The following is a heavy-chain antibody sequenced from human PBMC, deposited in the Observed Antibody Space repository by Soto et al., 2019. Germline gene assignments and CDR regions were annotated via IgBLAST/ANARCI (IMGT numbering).Heavy chain of an antibody. CDR3: AKDRRARAASPGDPYYFDY. J-gene: IGHJ4*02. D-gene: IGHD2-15*01. CDR1: GFTFSSYA. Sequence: PGGSLSLSSAAAGFTFSSYAMHWVRQAPGKGLEWVAVISYDGSNKYYADSVKGRFTISRDNSKNTLYLQMNSLRAEDTAVYYCAKDRRARAASPGDPYYFDYWGQGTLVTVSS. V-gene: IGHV3-30-3*01. CDR2: ISYDGSNK.